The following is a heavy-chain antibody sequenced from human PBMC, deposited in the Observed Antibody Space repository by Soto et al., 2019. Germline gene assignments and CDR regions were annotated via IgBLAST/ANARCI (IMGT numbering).Heavy chain of an antibody. Sequence: EVQLVESGGGLVQPGGSLRLSCAASGFTFSNHWMHWVRQAPGKGLVWVSRINSDGSTTTYADSVKGRFTISRDNAKNTLYRQLNSLRAEDTALYYCARGYSSGPDYWGQGTLVTVSS. CDR1: GFTFSNHW. D-gene: IGHD6-19*01. CDR2: INSDGSTT. J-gene: IGHJ4*02. CDR3: ARGYSSGPDY. V-gene: IGHV3-74*01.